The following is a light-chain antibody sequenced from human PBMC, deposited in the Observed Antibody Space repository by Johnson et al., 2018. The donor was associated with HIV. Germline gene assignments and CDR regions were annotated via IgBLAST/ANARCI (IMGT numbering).Light chain of an antibody. CDR3: GTWDSGLSAGKV. CDR2: DNT. CDR1: NSNIGNNY. Sequence: QSVLTQPPSVSAAPGQKVTISCSGSNSNIGNNYVSWYQLLPGTAPKLLIYDNTKRPSGIPDRISGSKSGTSAPLGITTLPTGDEADDYCGTWDSGLSAGKVFGTGTKVTVL. J-gene: IGLJ1*01. V-gene: IGLV1-51*01.